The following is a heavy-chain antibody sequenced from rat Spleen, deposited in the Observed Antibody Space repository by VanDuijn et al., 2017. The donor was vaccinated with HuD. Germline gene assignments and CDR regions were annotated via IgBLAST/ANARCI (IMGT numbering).Heavy chain of an antibody. CDR1: GFSLTTNS. J-gene: IGHJ4*01. CDR3: ARHLREASGVMDV. CDR2: IWAGGGT. V-gene: IGHV2-72*01. D-gene: IGHD4-3*01. Sequence: VQLKGSGPSLVQPSQTLSLTCTVSGFSLTTNSIHWVRQPPGKGLEWMGTIWAGGGTNYNSAVQSRLSISRDTSKSQIFLKMNRLQPEDTGTYYCARHLREASGVMDVWGQGASVTVSS.